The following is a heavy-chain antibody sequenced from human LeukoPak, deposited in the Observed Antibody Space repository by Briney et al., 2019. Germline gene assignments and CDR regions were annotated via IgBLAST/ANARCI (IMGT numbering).Heavy chain of an antibody. CDR3: ARSRIGFDAFDI. V-gene: IGHV3-13*01. CDR1: GFTFSSYD. J-gene: IGHJ3*02. D-gene: IGHD2-2*03. Sequence: PGGSLRLSCAASGFTFSSYDMHWVRQATGKGLEWVSAIGTAGDTYYPGSVKGRFTISRENAKNSLYLQMNSLRAGDTAVYYCARSRIGFDAFDIWGQGTMVTASS. CDR2: IGTAGDT.